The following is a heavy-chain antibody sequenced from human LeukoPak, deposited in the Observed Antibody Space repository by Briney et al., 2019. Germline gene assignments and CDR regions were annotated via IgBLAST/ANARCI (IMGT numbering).Heavy chain of an antibody. Sequence: GGSLRLSCAASGSTFSDYYMSWIRQAPGKGLEWVSYISSSGSTIYYADSVKGRFTISRDNAKNSLYLQMNSLRAEDTAVCYCASPYSSSFDYWGQGTLVTVSS. CDR3: ASPYSSSFDY. J-gene: IGHJ4*02. D-gene: IGHD6-6*01. CDR1: GSTFSDYY. CDR2: ISSSGSTI. V-gene: IGHV3-11*01.